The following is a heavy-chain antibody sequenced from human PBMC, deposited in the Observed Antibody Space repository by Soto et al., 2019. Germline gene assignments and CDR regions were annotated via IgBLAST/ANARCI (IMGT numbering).Heavy chain of an antibody. D-gene: IGHD6-13*01. V-gene: IGHV4-39*01. J-gene: IGHJ6*02. Sequence: QVQLQESGPGLVKPSEALSLTCTVSGDSVSSRYYYWGWISQPPGKGLEWLGSIFYSGSTDYNPSINNRVSVSVDTSKTLFTLKLSPVTAADTAGYDCAGLCSSRQNYHYGIDVWGPGTTVTVSS. CDR3: AGLCSSRQNYHYGIDV. CDR2: IFYSGST. CDR1: GDSVSSRYYY.